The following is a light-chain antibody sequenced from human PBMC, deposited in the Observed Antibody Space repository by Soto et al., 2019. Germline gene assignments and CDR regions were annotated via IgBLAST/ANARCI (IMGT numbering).Light chain of an antibody. J-gene: IGLJ2*01. CDR3: AAWDNNLGGPA. V-gene: IGLV1-47*01. CDR1: NSNIGSKY. CDR2: RNN. Sequence: QSVLTQPPSASGTPGQRVSISCSGSNSNIGSKYVYWYQQLPGTAPKLLMYRNNQRPSGVPDRFSGSKSGPSASLSISGLRSEDEADYYCAAWDNNLGGPAFGGGTKLTGL.